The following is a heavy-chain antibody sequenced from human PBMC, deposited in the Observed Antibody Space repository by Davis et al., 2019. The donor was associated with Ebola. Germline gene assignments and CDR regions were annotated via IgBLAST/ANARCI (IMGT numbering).Heavy chain of an antibody. V-gene: IGHV3-30-3*01. J-gene: IGHJ3*02. D-gene: IGHD3-22*01. CDR3: ARDGPYYYDSMGANAFDI. CDR2: ISYDGSNK. Sequence: GESLKISCAASGFTFSSYAMHWVRQAPGKGLEWVAVISYDGSNKYYADSVKGRFTISRDNSKNTLYLQMNSLRAEDTAVYYCARDGPYYYDSMGANAFDIWGQGTMVTVSS. CDR1: GFTFSSYA.